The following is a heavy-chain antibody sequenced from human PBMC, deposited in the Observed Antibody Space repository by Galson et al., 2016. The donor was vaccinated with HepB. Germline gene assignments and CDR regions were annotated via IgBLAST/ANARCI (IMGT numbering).Heavy chain of an antibody. J-gene: IGHJ4*02. CDR3: ARGEVGAYKFDY. Sequence: SVKVSCKASGYTFTRNGISWLRQAPGQGLEWIGWISANSGNTNYAQKFQGWVTMTRDTSNSTAYMELSRLRSDDTAVYYCARGEVGAYKFDYWGQGTLVTVSS. CDR1: GYTFTRNG. V-gene: IGHV1-18*01. CDR2: ISANSGNT. D-gene: IGHD1-26*01.